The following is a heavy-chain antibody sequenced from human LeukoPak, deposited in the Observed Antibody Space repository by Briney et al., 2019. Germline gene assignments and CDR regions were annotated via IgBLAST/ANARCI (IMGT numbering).Heavy chain of an antibody. CDR1: GFTFSSYA. V-gene: IGHV3-30*04. CDR2: ISYDGSNK. Sequence: GGSLRLSCAASGFTFSSYAMHWVRRAPGKGLEWVAVISYDGSNKYYADSVKGRFTISRDNSKNTLYLQMNSLRAEDTAVYYCARDLSPGIAVAGRFDYWGQGTLVTVSS. J-gene: IGHJ4*02. CDR3: ARDLSPGIAVAGRFDY. D-gene: IGHD6-19*01.